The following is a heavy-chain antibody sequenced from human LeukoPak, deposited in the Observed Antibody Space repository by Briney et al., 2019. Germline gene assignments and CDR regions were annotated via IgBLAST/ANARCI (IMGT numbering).Heavy chain of an antibody. CDR2: INHSGST. CDR3: ARRYCSGTSCPRHWFDP. D-gene: IGHD2-2*01. J-gene: IGHJ5*02. V-gene: IGHV4-34*01. CDR1: GGSFSGYY. Sequence: PSKTLSLTCAVYGGSFSGYYWSWIRQPPGKGLEWIGEINHSGSTNYNPSLKSRVTISVDTSKNQFSLKLSSVTAADTAVYYCARRYCSGTSCPRHWFDPWGQGTLVTVSS.